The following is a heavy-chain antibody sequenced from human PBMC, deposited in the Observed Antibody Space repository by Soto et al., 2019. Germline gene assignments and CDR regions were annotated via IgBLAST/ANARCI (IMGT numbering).Heavy chain of an antibody. CDR3: VRVVAIPGYPDN. Sequence: QVQLVQSGAEVRQPASSVKVSCKTSGGTFSSYAISWVRQAPGQGLAWMGGIVPIVDTSTYAQKFQGRVTITADESTSTVYMELSSLRSDDTAVYYCVRVVAIPGYPDNWGQGNLVTVSS. CDR1: GGTFSSYA. J-gene: IGHJ4*02. D-gene: IGHD5-12*01. V-gene: IGHV1-69*12. CDR2: IVPIVDTS.